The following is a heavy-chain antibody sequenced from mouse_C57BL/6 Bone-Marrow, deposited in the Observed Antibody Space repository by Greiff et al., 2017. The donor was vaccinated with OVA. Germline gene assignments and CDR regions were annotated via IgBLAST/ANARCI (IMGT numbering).Heavy chain of an antibody. D-gene: IGHD1-1*01. CDR1: GYTFTEYT. J-gene: IGHJ3*01. CDR2: FYPGSGSI. V-gene: IGHV1-62-2*01. Sequence: QVQLQQSGAELVKPGASVKLSCKASGYTFTEYTIHWVKQRSGQGLEWIGWFYPGSGSIKYNEKFKDKATLTADKSSSTVYMELSRLTSEDSAVYFCARHEDRSPYYYGSILAYWGQGTLVTVSA. CDR3: ARHEDRSPYYYGSILAY.